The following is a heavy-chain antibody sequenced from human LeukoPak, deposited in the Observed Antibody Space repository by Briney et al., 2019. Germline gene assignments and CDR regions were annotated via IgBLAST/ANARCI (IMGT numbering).Heavy chain of an antibody. CDR2: ISASGST. V-gene: IGHV4-4*07. D-gene: IGHD3-3*01. J-gene: IGHJ4*02. CDR1: NGSITIYY. Sequence: PSETLSLTCTVSNGSITIYYWSWVRQPAGQGLEWIGRISASGSTNYNPSLKSRVTMSVDTSKNQFSLKLSSVTAADTAVYYCAREITMTRPFDYWGQGTLVTVSS. CDR3: AREITMTRPFDY.